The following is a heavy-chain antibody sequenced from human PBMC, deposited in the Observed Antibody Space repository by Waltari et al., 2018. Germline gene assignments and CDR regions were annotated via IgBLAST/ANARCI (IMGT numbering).Heavy chain of an antibody. Sequence: QVQLVESGGGVVQPGGSLRLYCAASGFTFSSYGMHWIRPAPGKGLGGVAFIRYVGINKYDDDSGKGRFTISRDNSKYTLYLQMNSLLGEETAVYYCAKDLDDILTGPLDYWGQGTLVTVSS. J-gene: IGHJ4*02. CDR3: AKDLDDILTGPLDY. D-gene: IGHD3-9*01. CDR1: GFTFSSYG. CDR2: IRYVGINK. V-gene: IGHV3-30*02.